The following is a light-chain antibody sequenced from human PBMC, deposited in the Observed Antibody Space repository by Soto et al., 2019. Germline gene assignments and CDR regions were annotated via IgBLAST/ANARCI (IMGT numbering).Light chain of an antibody. CDR3: QQYHSYSHT. CDR2: DAS. V-gene: IGKV1-5*01. CDR1: QSISSW. J-gene: IGKJ2*01. Sequence: DIQMTQSPSTLSASVGDRVTITCRASQSISSWLAWYQQKPGKAPKLLIYDASSLESGVPSRFSGSGSGTEFTLTISSLQPDDFATYYCQQYHSYSHTFGQGTKLEIK.